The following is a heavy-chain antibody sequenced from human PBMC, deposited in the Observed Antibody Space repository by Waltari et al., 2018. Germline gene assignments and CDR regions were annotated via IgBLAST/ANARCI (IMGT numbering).Heavy chain of an antibody. Sequence: QVQLVQTGAEVLRPGAAVKVSCQASGYTFINYEINWVRQAAGQGPEWMGWVNPNSGTTAYAQKFQGRISLTWDTFTRTAYMELSNLRSDDTAVFYCARGRDVFANFDYNWFDPWGQGTLVTVSS. CDR1: GYTFINYE. J-gene: IGHJ5*02. D-gene: IGHD3-3*01. V-gene: IGHV1-8*02. CDR2: VNPNSGTT. CDR3: ARGRDVFANFDYNWFDP.